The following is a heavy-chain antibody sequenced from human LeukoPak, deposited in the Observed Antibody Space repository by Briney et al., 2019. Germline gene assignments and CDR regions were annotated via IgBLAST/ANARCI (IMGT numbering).Heavy chain of an antibody. J-gene: IGHJ4*02. CDR3: ARTGKQLVLNY. V-gene: IGHV4-61*02. D-gene: IGHD6-13*01. CDR2: IYSSGST. CDR1: GGSISSGTYY. Sequence: SETLSLTCTVSGGSISSGTYYWSWIRQPAGKGLEWIGRIYSSGSTNYNPSLKSRVSISVDTSKNQFSLKLTSVTAADTAVYYCARTGKQLVLNYWGQGTLVTVSS.